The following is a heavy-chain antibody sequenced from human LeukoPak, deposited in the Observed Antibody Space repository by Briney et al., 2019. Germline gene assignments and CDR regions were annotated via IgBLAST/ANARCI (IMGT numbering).Heavy chain of an antibody. CDR1: GFTVSSNY. V-gene: IGHV3-66*04. D-gene: IGHD3-22*01. CDR3: ARPGYYYDCSGQFTFDI. J-gene: IGHJ3*02. Sequence: GGSLRLSCAASGFTVSSNYMSWVRQAPGKGLEWVSVIYSGGSTYYADSVKGRFTISRDNSKNTLYPQMNSLRAEDTAVYYCARPGYYYDCSGQFTFDIWGQGTMVTVSS. CDR2: IYSGGST.